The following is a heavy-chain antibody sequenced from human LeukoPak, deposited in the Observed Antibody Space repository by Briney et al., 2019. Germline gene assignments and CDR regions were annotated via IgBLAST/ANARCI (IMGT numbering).Heavy chain of an antibody. CDR3: ARVRPYDYGGNSGDY. V-gene: IGHV1-2*02. CDR2: IDPNSGDT. CDR1: GYTFTAYY. Sequence: ASMKVSCKASGYTFTAYYIHWVRQAPGQGLEWMGWIDPNSGDTKYVEKFQGRVTMTRDTSTSTVYMELSSLRSEDTAVYYCARVRPYDYGGNSGDYWGQGTLVTVSS. J-gene: IGHJ4*02. D-gene: IGHD4-23*01.